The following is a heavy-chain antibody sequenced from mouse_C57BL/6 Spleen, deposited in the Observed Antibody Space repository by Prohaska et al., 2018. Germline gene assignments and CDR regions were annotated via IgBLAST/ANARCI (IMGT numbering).Heavy chain of an antibody. J-gene: IGHJ2*01. CDR3: ARGGHYYGGFDY. V-gene: IGHV1-34*01. D-gene: IGHD1-2*01. CDR2: IYPNNGGN. Sequence: QSHGKSLEWIGYIYPNNGGNGYNQKFKGKATLTVDKSSSTAYMELRSLTSEDSAVYYWARGGHYYGGFDYWGQGTTLTVSS.